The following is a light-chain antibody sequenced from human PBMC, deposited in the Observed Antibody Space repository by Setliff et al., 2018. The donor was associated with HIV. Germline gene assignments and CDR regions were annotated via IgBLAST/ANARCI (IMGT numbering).Light chain of an antibody. CDR1: SSDVGGYNF. Sequence: QSALTQPASVSGSPGQSITISCTGTSSDVGGYNFVSWYQQHSGKAPKLIIYEVSNRPSGVSNRFSGSKSGNTASLTVSGLQAEDETDYYCSSYTSSSTPYVFGTGTKV. V-gene: IGLV2-14*01. J-gene: IGLJ1*01. CDR3: SSYTSSSTPYV. CDR2: EVS.